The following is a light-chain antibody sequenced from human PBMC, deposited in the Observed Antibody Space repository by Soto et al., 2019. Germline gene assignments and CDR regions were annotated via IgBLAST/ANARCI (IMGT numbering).Light chain of an antibody. CDR2: GAS. CDR3: QNYGSLTSST. Sequence: EIVLTQSPGTLSLSPGERATLSCRASQSVSSSYLAWYQQKPGQAPRLIIYGASSRATGIPDRFSGSGSGTYFTLTISRLEPEDFAVYYCQNYGSLTSSTFGQGTKVEIK. J-gene: IGKJ1*01. CDR1: QSVSSSY. V-gene: IGKV3-20*01.